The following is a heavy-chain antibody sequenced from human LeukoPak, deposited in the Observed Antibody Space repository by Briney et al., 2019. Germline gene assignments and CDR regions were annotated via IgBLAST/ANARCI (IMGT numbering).Heavy chain of an antibody. V-gene: IGHV3-48*02. Sequence: GRSLRLSCTTSGFTFGDYAMSWVRQAPGKGLEWVSFITSSSSTIYYADSVKGRFTVSRDNAKNSLDLQMNSLRDEDTAVYYCASGVETSMGKDYWGQGTLVTVSS. CDR1: GFTFGDYA. CDR2: ITSSSSTI. D-gene: IGHD5-18*01. J-gene: IGHJ4*02. CDR3: ASGVETSMGKDY.